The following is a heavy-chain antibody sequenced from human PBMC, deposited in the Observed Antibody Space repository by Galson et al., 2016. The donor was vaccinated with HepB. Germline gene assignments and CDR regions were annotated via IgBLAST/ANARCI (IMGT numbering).Heavy chain of an antibody. V-gene: IGHV3-53*01. CDR2: IYSGGST. D-gene: IGHD2-21*02. Sequence: SLRLSCASSGFSVGSYYMSWVRQAPGKGLEYVSIIYSGGSTDYAGSVKGRFTISRGNSKDTLYLQMNNLRAEDTAVYYCAVKSGLVVTAGEAFDTWGLGTMVTVAS. J-gene: IGHJ3*02. CDR1: GFSVGSYY. CDR3: AVKSGLVVTAGEAFDT.